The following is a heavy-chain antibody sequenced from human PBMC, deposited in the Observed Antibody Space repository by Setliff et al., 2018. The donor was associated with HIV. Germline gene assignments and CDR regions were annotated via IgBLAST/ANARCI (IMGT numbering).Heavy chain of an antibody. CDR2: VSTSGST. V-gene: IGHV4-4*07. CDR3: ARDEDYGYNYVA. D-gene: IGHD3-10*02. CDR1: GGSISTYY. Sequence: SETLSLTCTVSGGSISTYYWSWIRQPAGKGLEWIGRVSTSGSTKYNPSLKSRVTMSADTSDNQFSLSLSSVTAADTAVYYCARDEDYGYNYVAWGQGTLVTVSS. J-gene: IGHJ5*02.